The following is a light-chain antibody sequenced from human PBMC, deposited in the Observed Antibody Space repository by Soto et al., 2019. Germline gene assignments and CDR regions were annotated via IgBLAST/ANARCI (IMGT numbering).Light chain of an antibody. Sequence: DIVLTQSPGTLSLSPGERATLSCRASQSVSRYLAWYQQKPGQAPRLLIYGASSRATGIPDRFSGSGYGTDFTLTISRLEPEDFAVYYCQQYGSSPWTFGQGTKVEIK. CDR1: QSVSRY. CDR2: GAS. J-gene: IGKJ1*01. CDR3: QQYGSSPWT. V-gene: IGKV3-20*01.